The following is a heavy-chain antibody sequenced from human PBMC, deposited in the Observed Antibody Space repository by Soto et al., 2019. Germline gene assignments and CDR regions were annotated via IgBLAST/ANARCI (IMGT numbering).Heavy chain of an antibody. Sequence: EVRLVESGGGLVKPGGSLRLSCAASGFTFSSYSMNWVRQAPGKGLEGISSISSSSDYIYYADSVKGRFTISRDNAKNSLFLQLNSLRVEDTAVYYCARDFAYSGRPFDYWGQGTLVTVSS. J-gene: IGHJ4*02. D-gene: IGHD1-26*01. CDR3: ARDFAYSGRPFDY. CDR2: ISSSSDYI. CDR1: GFTFSSYS. V-gene: IGHV3-21*02.